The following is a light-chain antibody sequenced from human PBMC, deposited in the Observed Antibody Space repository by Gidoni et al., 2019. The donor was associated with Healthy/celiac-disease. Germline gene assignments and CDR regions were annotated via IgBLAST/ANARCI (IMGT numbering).Light chain of an antibody. CDR2: DAS. Sequence: IVFTQSPATLSVSPGERATLSCRASQSVSSYLAWSQQKPGQAPRLLIYDASNRANGIPARFSGSGSGTEFTLTISSLEPEDFAVYYCQQSSNWPWTFGQGTKVEIK. CDR1: QSVSSY. J-gene: IGKJ1*01. V-gene: IGKV3-11*01. CDR3: QQSSNWPWT.